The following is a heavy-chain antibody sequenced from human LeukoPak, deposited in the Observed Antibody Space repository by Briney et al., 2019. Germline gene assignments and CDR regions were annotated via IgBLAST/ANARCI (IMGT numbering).Heavy chain of an antibody. CDR3: ASTVVPAAIGVYFAY. V-gene: IGHV1-69*13. CDR1: GGTFSSYA. Sequence: ASVKVSCKASGGTFSSYAISWVRQAPGQGPEGMGGIIPIFGTANYAQKFQGRVTITADESTSTAYMELRSLRSEDPAVYYCASTVVPAAIGVYFAYWGQGTLVTVSS. J-gene: IGHJ4*02. CDR2: IIPIFGTA. D-gene: IGHD2-2*02.